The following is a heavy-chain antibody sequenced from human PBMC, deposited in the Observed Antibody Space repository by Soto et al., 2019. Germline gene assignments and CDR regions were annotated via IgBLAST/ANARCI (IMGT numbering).Heavy chain of an antibody. D-gene: IGHD2-2*01. CDR3: TTLSYLYYDGMDV. Sequence: PGGSLRLSCAASGFTFSNAWMNWVRQGPGKGLEWLGRIKSKVDGGTADYGAATKGRFNISRDDLKNMLYLQMNSLKPDDTAVYYCTTLSYLYYDGMDVRGQGTTVTVSS. V-gene: IGHV3-15*01. CDR1: GFTFSNAW. CDR2: IKSKVDGGTA. J-gene: IGHJ6*02.